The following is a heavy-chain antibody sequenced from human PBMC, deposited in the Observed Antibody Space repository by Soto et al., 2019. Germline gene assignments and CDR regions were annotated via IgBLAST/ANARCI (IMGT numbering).Heavy chain of an antibody. D-gene: IGHD3-10*01. Sequence: QVQLQESGPGLVKPSQTLSLTCTVSGGSINSGDYYWSWIRQHPGKGLEWIGYIYYSGSTYYNPSLLSPLSIPFDTPKHHFSRHLSSVTAADTAVYSCATEDVPYYGSGTYNCFDPWGQGTLVTVSS. CDR1: GGSINSGDYY. CDR3: ATEDVPYYGSGTYNCFDP. CDR2: IYYSGST. J-gene: IGHJ5*02. V-gene: IGHV4-31*01.